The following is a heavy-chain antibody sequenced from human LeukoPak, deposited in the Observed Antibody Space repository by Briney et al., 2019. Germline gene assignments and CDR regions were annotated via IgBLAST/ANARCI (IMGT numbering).Heavy chain of an antibody. Sequence: GGSLRLSCAAFGFAFRTNLMSWVRQAPRKGVPWVANIKQDGTEKFYVDSVKGRFTISRDNAKSTLYLQMDSLRVEDTAVYYCAREPDNWFDPWGQGTLVTVSS. CDR2: IKQDGTEK. CDR1: GFAFRTNL. V-gene: IGHV3-7*01. J-gene: IGHJ5*02. CDR3: AREPDNWFDP.